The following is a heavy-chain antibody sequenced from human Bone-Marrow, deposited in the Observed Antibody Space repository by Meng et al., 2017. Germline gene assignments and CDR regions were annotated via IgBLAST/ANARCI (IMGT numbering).Heavy chain of an antibody. J-gene: IGHJ4*02. CDR2: ISYDGSNQ. D-gene: IGHD2-2*01. Sequence: GESLKISCAASGFTFSSYAMHWVRQAPGKGLEWAAVISYDGSNQYYADSVKGRFTISRDNSKNTLYLQMNSLRAEDTAVYYCARGKSGYCSSPTCYALYYFDYWGQGSLVTVSS. V-gene: IGHV3-30*04. CDR1: GFTFSSYA. CDR3: ARGKSGYCSSPTCYALYYFDY.